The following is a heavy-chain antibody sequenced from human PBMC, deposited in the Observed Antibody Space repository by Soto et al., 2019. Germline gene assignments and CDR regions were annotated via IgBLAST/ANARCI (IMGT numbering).Heavy chain of an antibody. CDR3: ASEDCRNTNCLKGFDY. J-gene: IGHJ4*02. Sequence: ASVKVSCKASGYTFTDYYMHWVRQAPGQGFEWVGGINPESGNPKYVPKFQGRVTVTRDTSTSTAYMELNRLASDDTAVYYCASEDCRNTNCLKGFDYWGQGTLVTVSS. CDR1: GYTFTDYY. D-gene: IGHD2-15*01. CDR2: INPESGNP. V-gene: IGHV1-2*02.